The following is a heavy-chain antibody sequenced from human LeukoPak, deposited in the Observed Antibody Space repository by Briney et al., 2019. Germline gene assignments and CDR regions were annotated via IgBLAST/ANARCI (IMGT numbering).Heavy chain of an antibody. D-gene: IGHD3-10*01. J-gene: IGHJ4*02. V-gene: IGHV3-23*01. Sequence: PAGSVRFSCAGSGFTFSSYAMIWVRQAPGKGLEWVLAISVSGGSKKYAESVKGRLTISRDNSKNTLYLQRNSLRAEDTAVYYCAKAPWVVRGVIMSPFAYWGQGTLVTVSS. CDR1: GFTFSSYA. CDR3: AKAPWVVRGVIMSPFAY. CDR2: ISVSGGSK.